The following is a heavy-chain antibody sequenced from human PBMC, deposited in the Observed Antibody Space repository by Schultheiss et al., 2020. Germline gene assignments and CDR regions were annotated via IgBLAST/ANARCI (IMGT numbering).Heavy chain of an antibody. CDR1: GFTFSDYY. V-gene: IGHV3-53*01. J-gene: IGHJ5*02. Sequence: GESLKISCAASGFTFSDYYMSWVRQAPGKGLEWVSLIYSGGGIAYADSVKGRFTISRDSSQNTLYLQMNSLRVEDTAVYYCAGGNYYDSTGIPAPWGQGTLVTVSS. D-gene: IGHD3-22*01. CDR2: IYSGGGI. CDR3: AGGNYYDSTGIPAP.